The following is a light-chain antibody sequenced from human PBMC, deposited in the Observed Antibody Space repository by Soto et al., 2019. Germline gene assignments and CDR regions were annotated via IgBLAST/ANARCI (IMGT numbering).Light chain of an antibody. V-gene: IGLV1-44*01. Sequence: QSALTQPPSASGTPGQRVTISCSGSTSNIGSYTVNWYQQLPGTAPKLLMYSNNERPSGVPDRFSGSKSGTSASLAISGLQSEDEADYYCAAWDDSLNGYVFGSGTKVTVL. CDR3: AAWDDSLNGYV. J-gene: IGLJ1*01. CDR1: TSNIGSYT. CDR2: SNN.